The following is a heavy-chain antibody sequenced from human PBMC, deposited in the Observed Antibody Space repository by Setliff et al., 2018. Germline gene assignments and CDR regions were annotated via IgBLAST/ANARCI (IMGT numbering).Heavy chain of an antibody. J-gene: IGHJ5*02. CDR1: GFTFSTYE. CDR3: VPGRGS. D-gene: IGHD6-25*01. CDR2: ISSSGSTI. V-gene: IGHV3-48*03. Sequence: PGGSLRLSCAASGFTFSTYEMNWVRQAPGKGLEWVSYISSSGSTIYYVDSVRGRFTISRDNAQKTLYLHMNNLRADDTAVFYCVPGRGSWSQGALVTVSS.